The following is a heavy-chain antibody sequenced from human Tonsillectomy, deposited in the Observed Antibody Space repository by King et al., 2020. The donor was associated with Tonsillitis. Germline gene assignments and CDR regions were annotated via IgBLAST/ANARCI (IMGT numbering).Heavy chain of an antibody. J-gene: IGHJ6*02. D-gene: IGHD6-13*01. V-gene: IGHV3-74*01. CDR1: GFTFSFYW. CDR2: SNSDGSST. CDR3: ARGGAATMDV. Sequence: VQLVESGGGLVQPGGSLRLSCAASGFTFSFYWMHWVRQVSGKGLVWLSHSNSDGSSTDYADSVKGRFTISRDNAKNTLYLQMNSLRAEDTAVYYCARGGAATMDVWGQGTTVTVSS.